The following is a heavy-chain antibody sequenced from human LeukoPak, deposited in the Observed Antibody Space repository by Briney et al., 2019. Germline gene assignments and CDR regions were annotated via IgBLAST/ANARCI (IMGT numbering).Heavy chain of an antibody. CDR2: IIPIFGTA. CDR1: GGTFSSYA. D-gene: IGHD2-15*01. CDR3: ARVGYCSGGSCSEVFEDY. J-gene: IGHJ4*02. V-gene: IGHV1-69*13. Sequence: GASVKVSCKASGGTFSSYAISWVRQAPGQGLEWMGGIIPIFGTANYAQKFQGRVTITADESTSTAYMELSSLRSEDTAVYYCARVGYCSGGSCSEVFEDYWGQGTLVTVSS.